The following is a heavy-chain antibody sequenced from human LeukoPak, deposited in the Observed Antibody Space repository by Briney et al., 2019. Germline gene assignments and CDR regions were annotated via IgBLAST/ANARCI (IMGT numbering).Heavy chain of an antibody. CDR2: IYYSGST. V-gene: IGHV4-39*01. Sequence: SETLSLTCTVSGSSISSSSYYWGWIRQPPGKGLEWIGSIYYSGSTYYNPSLKSRVTISVDTSKNQFSLKLSSVTAADTAVYYCARSWGSGSYYPYYFDYWGQGTLVTVSS. CDR1: GSSISSSSYY. CDR3: ARSWGSGSYYPYYFDY. J-gene: IGHJ4*02. D-gene: IGHD3-10*01.